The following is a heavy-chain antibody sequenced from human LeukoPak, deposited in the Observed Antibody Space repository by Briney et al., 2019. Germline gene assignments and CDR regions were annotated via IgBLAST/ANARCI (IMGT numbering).Heavy chain of an antibody. D-gene: IGHD4-17*01. J-gene: IGHJ4*02. CDR2: VHYTGSS. Sequence: SETLSLTCTVSGDSISNFFRSWIRQPPGKGLEWIGHVHYTGSSNYNPSLKSRVTISVDRSKNQFSLKVSSVTAADTAVYYCARQGDGDYVDYWGQGILVTVSS. V-gene: IGHV4-59*08. CDR1: GDSISNFF. CDR3: ARQGDGDYVDY.